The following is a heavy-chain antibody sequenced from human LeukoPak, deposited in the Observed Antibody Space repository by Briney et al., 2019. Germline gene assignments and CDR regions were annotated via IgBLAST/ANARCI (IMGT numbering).Heavy chain of an antibody. CDR2: ISSSSSMI. V-gene: IGHV3-48*02. J-gene: IGHJ4*02. D-gene: IGHD4-17*01. Sequence: PGGSLRLSCAASGFTFSSYSMNWVRQAPGKGLEWVSYISSSSSMIYYADSVKGRFTISRDNAKNSLYLQMKSLRDGDTAIYYCARDYGDLPARVPYFDYWGQGTLVTVSS. CDR3: ARDYGDLPARVPYFDY. CDR1: GFTFSSYS.